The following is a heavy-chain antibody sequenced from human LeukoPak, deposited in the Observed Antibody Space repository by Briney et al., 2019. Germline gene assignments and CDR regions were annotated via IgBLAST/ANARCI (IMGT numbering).Heavy chain of an antibody. Sequence: SETLSLTCTVSGGSISSSSYYWGWIRQPPGKGLEWIGSIYYSGSTYYNPSLKSRVTISVDTSKNQFSLKLSSVTAADTAVYYCARIDILTGSLDYWGQGTLVTVSS. CDR2: IYYSGST. CDR3: ARIDILTGSLDY. V-gene: IGHV4-39*07. J-gene: IGHJ4*02. CDR1: GGSISSSSYY. D-gene: IGHD3-9*01.